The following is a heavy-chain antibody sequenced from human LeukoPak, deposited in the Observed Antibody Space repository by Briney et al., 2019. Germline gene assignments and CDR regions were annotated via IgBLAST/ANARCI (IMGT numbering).Heavy chain of an antibody. Sequence: TLSLTCAVSGGSISSGGYSWSWIRQPPGKGLEWIGYIYHSGSTYYNPSLKSRVTISVDRSKNQFSLKLSSVTAADTAVYYCARGGYSYGYPSAFDIWGQGTMVTVSS. J-gene: IGHJ3*02. CDR3: ARGGYSYGYPSAFDI. D-gene: IGHD5-18*01. V-gene: IGHV4-30-2*01. CDR2: IYHSGST. CDR1: GGSISSGGYS.